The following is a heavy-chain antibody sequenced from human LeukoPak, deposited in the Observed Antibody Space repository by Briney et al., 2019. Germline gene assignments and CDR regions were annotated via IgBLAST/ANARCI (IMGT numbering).Heavy chain of an antibody. CDR3: ARVGGSGSYYNWWFDP. CDR2: INDSGSS. Sequence: SETLSLTCAVYGGSFGGYYWSWIRQPPGKGLEWIGEINDSGSSNYIPSLKSRVTISVDTSKNQFSLKLSSVTAADTAVYYCARVGGSGSYYNWWFDPWGQGTLVTVSS. D-gene: IGHD3-10*01. V-gene: IGHV4-34*01. J-gene: IGHJ5*02. CDR1: GGSFGGYY.